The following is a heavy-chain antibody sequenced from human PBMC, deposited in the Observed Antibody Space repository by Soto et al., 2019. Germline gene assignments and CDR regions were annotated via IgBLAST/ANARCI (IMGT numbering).Heavy chain of an antibody. CDR2: VHYSGST. J-gene: IGHJ5*02. CDR3: ARDRGGVASNWFDP. Sequence: PSETLSLTCTVSGGSISSSSYYWSWIRQPPGKALEWIGYVHYSGSTNYNPSLKSRVTISVDTSKNQFSLKLNSVTAADTAVYYCARDRGGVASNWFDPWGQGTLVTVSS. CDR1: GGSISSSSYY. V-gene: IGHV4-61*01. D-gene: IGHD3-10*01.